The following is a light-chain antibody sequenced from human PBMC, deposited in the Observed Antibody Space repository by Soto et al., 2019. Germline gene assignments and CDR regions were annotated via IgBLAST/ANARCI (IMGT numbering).Light chain of an antibody. Sequence: DIQMTQSPSTLSASVRDRVTITCRASQSISSWLAWYQQKPGKAPKLLIYKASSLESGVPSRFSGSGSGTEFTLTISSLQPDDFTTYYGQQYNSYPLTFGGGTKVEIK. CDR3: QQYNSYPLT. CDR1: QSISSW. V-gene: IGKV1-5*03. J-gene: IGKJ4*01. CDR2: KAS.